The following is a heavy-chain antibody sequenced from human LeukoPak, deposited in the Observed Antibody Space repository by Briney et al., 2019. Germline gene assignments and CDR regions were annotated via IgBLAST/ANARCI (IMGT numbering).Heavy chain of an antibody. Sequence: PSETLSLTCTVSGGSISSGSYYWSWIRQPAGKGLEWIGRIYTSGSTNYNPSLKSRVTISVDTSKNQFSLKLSSVTAADTAVYYCARQYRGILEWLYEFDYWGQGTLVTVSS. J-gene: IGHJ4*02. CDR1: GGSISSGSYY. D-gene: IGHD3-3*01. CDR3: ARQYRGILEWLYEFDY. CDR2: IYTSGST. V-gene: IGHV4-61*02.